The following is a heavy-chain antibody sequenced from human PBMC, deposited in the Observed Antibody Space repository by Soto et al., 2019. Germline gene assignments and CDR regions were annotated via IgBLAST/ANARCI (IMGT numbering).Heavy chain of an antibody. CDR2: INHSGST. CDR3: ARGLGRGGSGSYYAGWFDY. D-gene: IGHD3-10*01. CDR1: GGSFSGYY. Sequence: QVQLQQWGAGLLKPSETLSLTYAVYGGSFSGYYWSWIRQPPGKGLEWIGEINHSGSTNYNPSLKSRVTISVDTSKNQFSLKLSSVTAADTAVYYCARGLGRGGSGSYYAGWFDYWGQGTLVTVSS. J-gene: IGHJ4*02. V-gene: IGHV4-34*01.